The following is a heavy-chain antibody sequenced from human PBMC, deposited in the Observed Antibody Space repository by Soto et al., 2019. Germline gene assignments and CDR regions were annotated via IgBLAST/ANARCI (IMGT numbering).Heavy chain of an antibody. Sequence: GGSLRLSCTSSGFTFSNYGMHLVRQAPGKGLEWVALISFDGSNEYYADSVKGRLTISRDNSKNTLYLQMNSLRDEDTAVYYCATSNWNYPFDPWGQGTLVTVSS. CDR2: ISFDGSNE. V-gene: IGHV3-30*03. D-gene: IGHD1-7*01. J-gene: IGHJ5*02. CDR1: GFTFSNYG. CDR3: ATSNWNYPFDP.